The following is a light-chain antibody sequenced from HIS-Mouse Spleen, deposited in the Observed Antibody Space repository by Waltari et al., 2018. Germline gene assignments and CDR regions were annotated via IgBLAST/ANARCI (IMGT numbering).Light chain of an antibody. CDR2: EVS. CDR1: SSDVGGYNY. Sequence: QSALTQPASVSGSPGQSITISCTGTSSDVGGYNYVSWYQQHPGKAPKLMIDEVSSRTSGVSNRFSGSTSANTASLTISGLQSEDEADYGCSSYTSSSTVVFGGGTKLTVL. J-gene: IGLJ2*01. CDR3: SSYTSSSTVV. V-gene: IGLV2-14*01.